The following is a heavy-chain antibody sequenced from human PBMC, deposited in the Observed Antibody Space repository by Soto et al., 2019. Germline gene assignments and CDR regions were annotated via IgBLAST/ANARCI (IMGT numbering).Heavy chain of an antibody. CDR2: IYYSGST. CDR1: GGSLSNYY. J-gene: IGHJ5*02. CDR3: ARSPTGARQYNWFDP. V-gene: IGHV4-59*08. Sequence: QVQLQESGPGLVKPSETLSLTCTVSGGSLSNYYWNWIRQPPGKALEWIAYIYYSGSTNYNPSLKSRVTISVDTSTNQFSLTLRSVTAADTALYYCARSPTGARQYNWFDPWGQGNLVTVSS.